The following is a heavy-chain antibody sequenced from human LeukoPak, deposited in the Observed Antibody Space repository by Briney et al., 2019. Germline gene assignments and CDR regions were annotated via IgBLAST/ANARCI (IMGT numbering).Heavy chain of an antibody. CDR2: IWYDGSNK. Sequence: PGGSLRLSCAASGFTFSSYGMHWVRQAPGKGLEWVAVIWYDGSNKYYTDSVKGRFTISRDNSKNTLYLQMNSPRAEDTAVYYCARVPYSISHFDYWGQGTLVTVSS. D-gene: IGHD6-13*01. V-gene: IGHV3-33*01. J-gene: IGHJ4*02. CDR1: GFTFSSYG. CDR3: ARVPYSISHFDY.